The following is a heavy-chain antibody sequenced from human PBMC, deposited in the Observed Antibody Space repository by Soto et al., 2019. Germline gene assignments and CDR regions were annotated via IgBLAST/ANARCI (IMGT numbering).Heavy chain of an antibody. Sequence: QVQLMQSGAEVKNPGASVKVSCKASGYTLTSYDIIWVRKATGQGLEWMGWMNPSTGNTDSAEKFQGRLTMTRNTSISTVYTELSSLSLEYTAVYYCAIGRIIVAGGFDPWGQGNLVSVSS. CDR2: MNPSTGNT. CDR3: AIGRIIVAGGFDP. D-gene: IGHD6-19*01. J-gene: IGHJ5*02. CDR1: GYTLTSYD. V-gene: IGHV1-8*01.